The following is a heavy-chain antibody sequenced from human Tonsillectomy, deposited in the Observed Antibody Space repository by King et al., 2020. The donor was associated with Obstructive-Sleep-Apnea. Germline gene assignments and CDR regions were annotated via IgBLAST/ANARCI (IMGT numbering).Heavy chain of an antibody. CDR2: VGGSAGRT. D-gene: IGHD2-15*01. V-gene: IGHV3-23*04. CDR3: AKGYCSGGSCLYKGDYFDY. CDR1: GFTFSSYA. J-gene: IGHJ4*02. Sequence: VQLVESGGGLVQPGGSLRLSCAASGFTFSSYAMSWVRQAPGKGLEWVSTVGGSAGRTNYAYSVKGRFTISRDNSKNTLYLQMNSLRVEDTAVYYCAKGYCSGGSCLYKGDYFDYWGQGTLVTVSS.